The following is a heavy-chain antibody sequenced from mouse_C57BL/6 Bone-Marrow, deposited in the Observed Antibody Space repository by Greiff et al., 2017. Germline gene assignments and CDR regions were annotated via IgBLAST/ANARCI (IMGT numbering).Heavy chain of an antibody. J-gene: IGHJ4*01. Sequence: EVHLVESGGGLVQPGGSLSLSCAASGFTFTDYYMSWVRQPPGKALEWLGFIRNKANGYTTEYSASVKGRFTISRDNSQSILYLQMNALRAEDSATYYCARFDPYAMDYWGQGTSVTVSS. V-gene: IGHV7-3*01. CDR2: IRNKANGYTT. CDR1: GFTFTDYY. CDR3: ARFDPYAMDY.